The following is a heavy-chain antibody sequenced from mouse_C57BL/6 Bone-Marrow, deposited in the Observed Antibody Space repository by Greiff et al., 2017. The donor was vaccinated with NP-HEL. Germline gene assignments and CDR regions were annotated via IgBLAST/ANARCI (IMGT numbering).Heavy chain of an antibody. CDR3: ASHGSSAFDY. CDR1: GYTFTNYW. V-gene: IGHV1-63*01. J-gene: IGHJ2*01. D-gene: IGHD1-1*01. Sequence: VQLQQSGAELVRPGTSVKMSCKASGYTFTNYWIGWAKQRPGHGLEWIGDIYPGGGYTNYNEKFKGKATLTADKSSSTAYMQCSRLTSEDSAICSSASHGSSAFDYWGQGTTLTVSS. CDR2: IYPGGGYT.